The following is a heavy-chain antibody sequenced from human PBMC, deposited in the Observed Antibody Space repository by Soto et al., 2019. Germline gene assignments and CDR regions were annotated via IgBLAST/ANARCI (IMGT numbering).Heavy chain of an antibody. CDR2: INSDGSHT. CDR3: ARSGTSNSGMDV. J-gene: IGHJ6*02. Sequence: EVQLVESGEGLVQPGGSLRLSCAASGFTFTNYWMHWVRQVPGKGLVWVSRINSDGSHTTYADSVKGRFTISRDNAQNTLFLQMNSLRAEDTAVYYCARSGTSNSGMDVWGRGTTVNVSS. D-gene: IGHD1-7*01. CDR1: GFTFTNYW. V-gene: IGHV3-74*01.